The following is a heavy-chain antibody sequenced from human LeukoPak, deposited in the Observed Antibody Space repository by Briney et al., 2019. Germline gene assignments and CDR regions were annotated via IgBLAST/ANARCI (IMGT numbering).Heavy chain of an antibody. Sequence: PGGSLRLFCAASGFTFDNYGMHWVRQAPGKGLEWVAFIRSDGGIKYYADSVKGRFTISRDNSKNTLYLQVNSLRAEDTAVYFCAKDVPAAYFDYWGQGTLVTVSP. CDR1: GFTFDNYG. D-gene: IGHD2-2*01. V-gene: IGHV3-30*02. CDR3: AKDVPAAYFDY. J-gene: IGHJ4*02. CDR2: IRSDGGIK.